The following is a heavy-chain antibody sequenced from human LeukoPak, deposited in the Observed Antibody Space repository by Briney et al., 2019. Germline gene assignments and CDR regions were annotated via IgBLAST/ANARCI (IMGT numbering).Heavy chain of an antibody. CDR3: ARQEYCSGGSCYTWFDP. CDR2: IYPADSDI. V-gene: IGHV5-51*01. CDR1: GYSFTSYW. D-gene: IGHD2-15*01. Sequence: GESLKISCKGSGYSFTSYWIGWVRQMPGKGLEWMGIIYPADSDIRYSPSFQGQVTISADKSISTVYLQWSSLKASDTAMYYCARQEYCSGGSCYTWFDPWGQGTLVTVSS. J-gene: IGHJ5*02.